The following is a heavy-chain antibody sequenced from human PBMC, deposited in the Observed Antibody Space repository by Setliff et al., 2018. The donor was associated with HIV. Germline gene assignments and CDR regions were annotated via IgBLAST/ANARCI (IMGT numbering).Heavy chain of an antibody. J-gene: IGHJ4*02. CDR3: ARAYYDSVWGNDRYRFYYFDY. Sequence: ASVKVSCKTSGYSFTTYYMHWVRQAPGQGLEWVGIFNPSGDRTISAQKFQDRVTMTSDTSTSTVYMELSSLRFEDTAVYYCARAYYDSVWGNDRYRFYYFDYWGQGTLVTVSS. D-gene: IGHD3-16*02. CDR1: GYSFTTYY. CDR2: FNPSGDRT. V-gene: IGHV1-46*01.